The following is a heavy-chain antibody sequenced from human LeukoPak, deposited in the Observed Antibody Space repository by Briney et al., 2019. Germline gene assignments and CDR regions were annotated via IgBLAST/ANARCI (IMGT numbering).Heavy chain of an antibody. Sequence: GGSLRLSCAASGFTFGSHTMHWVRQAPGKGLEWVAVISYDGGNKYYADSVKGRFTISRDNSKNTVYLRMNSLRAEDTAIYYCAKDGGSGSYDFYYYMDVWGKGTTVTVSS. V-gene: IGHV3-30-3*01. CDR3: AKDGGSGSYDFYYYMDV. D-gene: IGHD1-26*01. J-gene: IGHJ6*03. CDR1: GFTFGSHT. CDR2: ISYDGGNK.